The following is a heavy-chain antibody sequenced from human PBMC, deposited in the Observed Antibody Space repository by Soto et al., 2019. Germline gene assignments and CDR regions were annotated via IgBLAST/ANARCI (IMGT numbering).Heavy chain of an antibody. J-gene: IGHJ6*02. CDR2: IYYSGST. V-gene: IGHV4-39*01. D-gene: IGHD6-19*01. Sequence: SETLSLTCTVSGGSISSSSYYWGWIRQPPGKGLEWIGSIYYSGSTYYNPSLKSRVTISVDTSKNQFSLKLSSVTAADTAVYYCASHSGWHKKDYYGMDVWGQGTTVTVSS. CDR1: GGSISSSSYY. CDR3: ASHSGWHKKDYYGMDV.